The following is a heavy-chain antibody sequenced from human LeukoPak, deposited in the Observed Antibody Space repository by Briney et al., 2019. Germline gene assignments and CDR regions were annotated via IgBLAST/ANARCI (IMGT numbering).Heavy chain of an antibody. J-gene: IGHJ4*02. CDR3: ARVDYDFWSGYYTLDY. Sequence: SQTLSLTCTVSGDSISSGNYYWSWIRQPPGKGLEWIGYIYYSGSTNYNPSLKSRVTISVDTSKNQFSLKLSSVTAADTAVYYCARVDYDFWSGYYTLDYWGQGTLVTVSS. CDR2: IYYSGST. CDR1: GDSISSGNYY. V-gene: IGHV4-61*01. D-gene: IGHD3-3*01.